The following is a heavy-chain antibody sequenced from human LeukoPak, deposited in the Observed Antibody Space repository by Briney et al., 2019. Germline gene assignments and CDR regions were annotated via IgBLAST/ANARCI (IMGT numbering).Heavy chain of an antibody. V-gene: IGHV3-30*14. J-gene: IGHJ6*03. Sequence: GGSLRLSCAASGFTFSSYAMHWVRQAPGKGLEWVAVISYDGSNKYYADSVKGRFTISRDTSKNTLYLQMDSLRVEDTAVYFCARDRDNYMDVWGKGTTVTISS. CDR3: ARDRDNYMDV. CDR1: GFTFSSYA. CDR2: ISYDGSNK.